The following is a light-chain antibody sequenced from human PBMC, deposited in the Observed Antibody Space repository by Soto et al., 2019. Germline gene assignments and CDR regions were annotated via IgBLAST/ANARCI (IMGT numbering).Light chain of an antibody. Sequence: QSALTQPRSVSGSPGQSVTISCTGTSNDVGNYNFVSWYQQHPGKAPKLIIYDVTKRPSGVPDRFSGSKSGSTASLTISGLQAADEADYYCCSYTGSSTFRVLFGGGTQLTVL. CDR1: SNDVGNYNF. V-gene: IGLV2-11*01. J-gene: IGLJ2*01. CDR3: CSYTGSSTFRVL. CDR2: DVT.